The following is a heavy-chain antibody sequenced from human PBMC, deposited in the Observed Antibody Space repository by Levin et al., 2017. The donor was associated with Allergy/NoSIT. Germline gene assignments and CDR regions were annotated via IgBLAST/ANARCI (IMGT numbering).Heavy chain of an antibody. D-gene: IGHD6-13*01. CDR3: ARHPRVPAGTPFFDY. CDR1: GGSISSYY. J-gene: IGHJ4*02. V-gene: IGHV4-59*08. CDR2: IYYSGST. Sequence: SETLSLTCTVSGGSISSYYWSWIRQPPGKGLEWIGYIYYSGSTNYNPSLKSRVTISVDTSKNQFALKLSSVTAADTAVYYCARHPRVPAGTPFFDYWGQGTLVTVSS.